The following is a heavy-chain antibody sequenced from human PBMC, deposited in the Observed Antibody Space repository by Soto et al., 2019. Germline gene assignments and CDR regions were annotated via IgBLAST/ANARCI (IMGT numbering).Heavy chain of an antibody. J-gene: IGHJ4*02. CDR1: GFTFSSYE. Sequence: GGSLRLSCAASGFTFSSYEMNWVRQAPGKGLEWVSYISSSGSTIYYADSVKGRFTTSRDNAKNSLYLQMNSLRAEDTAVYYCARLDYYDSSGYIDYWGQGTLVTVSS. CDR3: ARLDYYDSSGYIDY. CDR2: ISSSGSTI. D-gene: IGHD3-22*01. V-gene: IGHV3-48*03.